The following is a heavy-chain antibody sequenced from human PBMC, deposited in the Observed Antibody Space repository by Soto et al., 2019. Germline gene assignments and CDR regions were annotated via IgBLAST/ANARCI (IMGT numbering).Heavy chain of an antibody. CDR1: GFTFFAYW. V-gene: IGHV3-74*01. CDR2: INSDGSHT. J-gene: IGHJ5*01. Sequence: EVQLVESGGGLVQPGGSLRLSCAASGFTFFAYWIHWVRQVPGKGLVWVSRINSDGSHTSYADSVRGRFTISRDNSKNTVYLQMNSLTAEDTAVYYCAKEGDSGDYAGENWFDSWGHGSLVTVSS. D-gene: IGHD4-17*01. CDR3: AKEGDSGDYAGENWFDS.